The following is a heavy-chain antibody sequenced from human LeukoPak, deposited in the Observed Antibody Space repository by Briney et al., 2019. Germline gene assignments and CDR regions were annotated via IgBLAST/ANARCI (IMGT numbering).Heavy chain of an antibody. Sequence: KPSETLSLTCTVSGGSITSYYWNWIRQPPGKGLEWIGYIYYSGSTNYNPSLKSRVTITVDTSKNQFSLKLSSVTAADTAVYYCARLVLGGTADFDSWGQGTLLTVSS. CDR3: ARLVLGGTADFDS. D-gene: IGHD1-26*01. CDR1: GGSITSYY. V-gene: IGHV4-59*08. J-gene: IGHJ4*02. CDR2: IYYSGST.